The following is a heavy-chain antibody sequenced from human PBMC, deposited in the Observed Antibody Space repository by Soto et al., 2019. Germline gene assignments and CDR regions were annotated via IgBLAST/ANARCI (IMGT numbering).Heavy chain of an antibody. CDR2: IYYSGST. D-gene: IGHD6-13*01. J-gene: IGHJ5*02. Sequence: SETLSLTCTVSGGSISSYYWSWIRQPPGKGLEWIGYIYYSGSTNYNPSLKSRVTMSVDTSKNQFSLKLSSVTAADTAVYYCARAVGSSWARYNWFDPWGQGTLVTVSS. CDR1: GGSISSYY. CDR3: ARAVGSSWARYNWFDP. V-gene: IGHV4-59*01.